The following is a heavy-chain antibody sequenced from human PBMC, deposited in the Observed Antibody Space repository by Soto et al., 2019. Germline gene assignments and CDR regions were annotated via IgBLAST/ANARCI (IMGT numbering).Heavy chain of an antibody. D-gene: IGHD2-21*01. CDR1: GFTFSSYA. J-gene: IGHJ4*02. CDR3: ARDPQLFGDY. CDR2: INDSGSDK. V-gene: IGHV3-7*01. Sequence: SLRLSCAASGFTFSSYAMSRVRQAPGKGLEWVANINDSGSDKYYADSVKGRFTISRDNAKSSLYLQMNSLRAEDTAVYYCARDPQLFGDYWGQGTLVNV.